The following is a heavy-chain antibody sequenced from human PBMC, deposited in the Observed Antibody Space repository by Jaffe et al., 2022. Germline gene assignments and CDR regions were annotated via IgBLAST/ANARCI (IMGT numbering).Heavy chain of an antibody. D-gene: IGHD3-10*01. Sequence: EVQLVESGGGLVKPGGSLRLSCAASGFTFSSYSMNWVRQAPGKGLEWVSSISSSSSYIYYADSVKGRFTISRDNAKNSLYLQMNSLRAEDTAVYYCARSPGGYYGSGEIGYYYYMDVWGKGTTVTVSS. J-gene: IGHJ6*03. CDR3: ARSPGGYYGSGEIGYYYYMDV. CDR1: GFTFSSYS. V-gene: IGHV3-21*01. CDR2: ISSSSSYI.